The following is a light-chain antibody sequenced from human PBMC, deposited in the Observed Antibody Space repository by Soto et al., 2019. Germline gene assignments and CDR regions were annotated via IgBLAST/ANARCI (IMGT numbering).Light chain of an antibody. CDR1: QSVSSY. Sequence: EIVLTQSPATLPLSPGERATLSCRASQSVSSYLAWYQQKPGQAPRLLIYDASNRATGIPARFSGSGSGTDFTLTISSLEPEDFAVYYCQQRSNWPLDFGGGTKVDIK. J-gene: IGKJ4*01. V-gene: IGKV3-11*01. CDR3: QQRSNWPLD. CDR2: DAS.